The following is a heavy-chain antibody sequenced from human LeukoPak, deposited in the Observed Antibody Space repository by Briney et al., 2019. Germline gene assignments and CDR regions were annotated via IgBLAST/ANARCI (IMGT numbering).Heavy chain of an antibody. CDR3: AKRGVVIRVILVGFHKEAYYFDS. CDR1: GFTFSSYS. D-gene: IGHD3-10*01. V-gene: IGHV3-21*04. Sequence: TGGSLRLSCAASGFTFSSYSMNWVRQAPGKGLEWVSSISSSSSYIYYADSVKGRFTISRDNPKNILYLQMNSLGAEDTAVYFCAKRGVVIRVILVGFHKEAYYFDSWGQGALVIVS. J-gene: IGHJ4*02. CDR2: ISSSSSYI.